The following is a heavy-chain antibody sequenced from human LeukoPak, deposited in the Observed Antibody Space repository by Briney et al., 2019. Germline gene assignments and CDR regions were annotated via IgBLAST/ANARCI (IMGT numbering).Heavy chain of an antibody. D-gene: IGHD4-17*01. J-gene: IGHJ4*02. CDR3: ASKLYGDARTFDY. V-gene: IGHV4-34*01. CDR1: GGSFSGYY. CDR2: INHSGST. Sequence: SETLSLTCAVYGGSFSGYYWSWIRQPPGKGLEWIGEINHSGSTNYNPSLKSRVTISVDTSKNQFSLKLSSVTAADTAVYYCASKLYGDARTFDYWGQGTLVTVSS.